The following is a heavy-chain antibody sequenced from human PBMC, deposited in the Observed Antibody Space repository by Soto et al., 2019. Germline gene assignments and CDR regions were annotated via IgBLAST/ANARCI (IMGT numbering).Heavy chain of an antibody. Sequence: ASVKVSCKTSGYTFSNYYMHWVRQAPGQGLEWMGIINPSGGSTSSAQKFQGRVTMTRDTSTSTVYMELSSLGSEDTAVYYCVRADSSGYYYWGQGTLVTVSS. CDR2: INPSGGST. D-gene: IGHD3-22*01. J-gene: IGHJ4*02. CDR1: GYTFSNYY. CDR3: VRADSSGYYY. V-gene: IGHV1-46*03.